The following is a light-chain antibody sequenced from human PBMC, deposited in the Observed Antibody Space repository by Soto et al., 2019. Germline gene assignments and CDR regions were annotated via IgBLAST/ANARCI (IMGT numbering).Light chain of an antibody. CDR3: QQYGSSGT. Sequence: EIVLTQSPGTLSLSPGERATLSCRASQRIXNNYRAWYQQKPGQAPWPRISGASSRATGIPDMFSGSGCGTDFTITISRLEPEDLAVYYCQQYGSSGTFGQGTKVDIK. CDR1: QRIXNNY. J-gene: IGKJ1*01. V-gene: IGKV3-20*01. CDR2: GAS.